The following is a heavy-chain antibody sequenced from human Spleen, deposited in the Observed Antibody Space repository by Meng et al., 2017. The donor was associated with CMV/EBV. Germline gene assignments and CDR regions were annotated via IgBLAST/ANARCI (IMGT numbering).Heavy chain of an antibody. Sequence: ESLKISCSVSGGSMSTKNYYWGWIRQPPGKGLEWIGSIYNGGSTFYNPSLKSLVTVSLDTSKNQSSLRPSSMTAADTAAYYCARGYDSSAYDHLYYYYAMDVWGQGTTVTVSS. CDR2: IYNGGST. CDR1: GGSMSTKNYY. D-gene: IGHD3-22*01. V-gene: IGHV4-39*07. CDR3: ARGYDSSAYDHLYYYYAMDV. J-gene: IGHJ6*02.